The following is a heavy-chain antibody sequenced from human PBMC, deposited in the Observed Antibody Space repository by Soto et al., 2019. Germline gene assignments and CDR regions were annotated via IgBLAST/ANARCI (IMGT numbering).Heavy chain of an antibody. V-gene: IGHV3-30-3*01. CDR2: ISPDGGNQ. CDR3: ARENSRIAPRLFQH. J-gene: IGHJ1*01. Sequence: PGGSLRLSCVASGFIFSDYAMHWARQAPGKGLVWVALISPDGGNQYYSESAKGRFTISRDNSKNTLYLQMNHLRPDDTALYYCARENSRIAPRLFQHWGHGSLVTVPS. D-gene: IGHD6-6*01. CDR1: GFIFSDYA.